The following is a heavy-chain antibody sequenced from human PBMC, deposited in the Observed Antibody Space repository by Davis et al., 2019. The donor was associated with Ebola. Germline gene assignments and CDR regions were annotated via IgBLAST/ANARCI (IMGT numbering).Heavy chain of an antibody. J-gene: IGHJ4*02. Sequence: ASVKVSCKASGYTFTSYGISWVRQAPGQGLEWMGWISAYNGNTNYAQKLQGRVTMTTDTSTSTAYMELRSLRSDDTAVYYCARDDYYGSGSHKIDYWGQGTLVTVSS. CDR3: ARDDYYGSGSHKIDY. D-gene: IGHD3-10*01. CDR1: GYTFTSYG. V-gene: IGHV1-18*01. CDR2: ISAYNGNT.